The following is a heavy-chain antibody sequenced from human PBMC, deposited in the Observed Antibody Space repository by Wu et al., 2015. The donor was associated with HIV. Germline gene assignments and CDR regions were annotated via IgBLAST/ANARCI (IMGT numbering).Heavy chain of an antibody. V-gene: IGHV1-2*02. CDR1: GYSFSNYG. J-gene: IGHJ4*02. D-gene: IGHD1-26*01. CDR3: ARAWELLVGYFDY. Sequence: QVQLVQSGGEVKKPGASVVLSCKTSGYSFSNYGISWTRQAPGQGLEWMGWINPNSGGTNYAQKFQGRVTMTRDTSISTAYMELSRLRSDDTAVYYCARAWELLVGYFDYVGPGNPGHRLL. CDR2: INPNSGGT.